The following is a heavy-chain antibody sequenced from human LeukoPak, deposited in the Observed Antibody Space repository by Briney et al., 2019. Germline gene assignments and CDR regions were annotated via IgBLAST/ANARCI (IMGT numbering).Heavy chain of an antibody. V-gene: IGHV3-23*01. J-gene: IGHJ4*02. Sequence: GGSLRLSCAASGFTFSSYAMSWVRQAPGKGLXXXXXXXXXXGSTYYADSVKGRFTISRDNSKNTLYLQMNSLRAEDTAVYYCAKDPSPIPAYYYDSSGFGYWGQGTLVTVSS. D-gene: IGHD3-22*01. CDR3: AKDPSPIPAYYYDSSGFGY. CDR2: XXXXXGST. CDR1: GFTFSSYA.